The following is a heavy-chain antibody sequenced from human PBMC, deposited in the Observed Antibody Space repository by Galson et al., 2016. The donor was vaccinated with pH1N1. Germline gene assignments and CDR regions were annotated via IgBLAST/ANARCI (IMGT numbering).Heavy chain of an antibody. CDR2: ITSTGRYI. CDR3: ARERPTTNIYDAFDI. Sequence: SLRLSCAASGFTFSSFTMNWVRQFPEKGLEWVSSITSTGRYIYYADSLMGRFTISRDNAKDSLYLQMNSLRAEDTAVYFCARERPTTNIYDAFDIWGQGTVVTVSS. D-gene: IGHD2-8*01. V-gene: IGHV3-21*01. J-gene: IGHJ3*02. CDR1: GFTFSSFT.